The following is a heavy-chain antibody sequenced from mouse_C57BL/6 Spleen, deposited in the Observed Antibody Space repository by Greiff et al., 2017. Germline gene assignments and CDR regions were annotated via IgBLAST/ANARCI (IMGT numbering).Heavy chain of an antibody. CDR3: SRSYSKGAMDY. CDR2: IDPGSGGT. Sequence: QVHVQQSGAELVKPGASVKISCKASGYTFTDYYINWAKQRPGQGLEWIGKIDPGSGGTYYNEKFKGKATLTADKSSSISYMQLRSLTSEDSAVYFYSRSYSKGAMDYWGQGTSVTVSS. V-gene: IGHV1-77*01. CDR1: GYTFTDYY. J-gene: IGHJ4*01. D-gene: IGHD2-5*01.